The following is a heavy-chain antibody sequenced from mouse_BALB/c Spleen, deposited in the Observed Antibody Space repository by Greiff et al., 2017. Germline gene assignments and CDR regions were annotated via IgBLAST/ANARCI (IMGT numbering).Heavy chain of an antibody. Sequence: EVKLEESGGGLVQPGGSMKLSCVASGFTFSNYWMNWVRQSPEKGLEWVAEIRLKSNNYATHYAESVKGRFTISRDDSKSSVYLQMNNLRAEDTGIYYCTRSYGNYVYYYAMDYWGQGTSVTVSS. CDR2: IRLKSNNYAT. V-gene: IGHV6-6*02. D-gene: IGHD2-10*02. J-gene: IGHJ4*01. CDR3: TRSYGNYVYYYAMDY. CDR1: GFTFSNYW.